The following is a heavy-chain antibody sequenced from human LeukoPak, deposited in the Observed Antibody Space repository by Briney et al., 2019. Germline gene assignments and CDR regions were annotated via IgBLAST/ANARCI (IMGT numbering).Heavy chain of an antibody. J-gene: IGHJ4*02. D-gene: IGHD3-10*01. CDR1: GFTFNSYA. CDR3: AKDLGYGSGSSFDY. Sequence: GGSLRLSCAASGFTFNSYAMSWVRQAPGKGLEWVSTISGGGGGTYYADSVKGRFTISRDNSKNTLYLKMNSLRAEDTAVYYCAKDLGYGSGSSFDYWGQGTLVTVSS. V-gene: IGHV3-23*01. CDR2: ISGGGGGT.